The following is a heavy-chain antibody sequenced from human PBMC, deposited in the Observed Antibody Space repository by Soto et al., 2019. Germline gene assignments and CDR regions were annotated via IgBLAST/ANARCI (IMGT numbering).Heavy chain of an antibody. Sequence: GGSLRLSCSASGFIFRSHAMHWVRQAPGQGLEYLSAISREGDNSYYADSVKGRFTISRDNSKNTLYLRMTSLRTEDTGVYYCVKVIYDSGWYGFYFDYWGRGALVTVSS. V-gene: IGHV3-64D*06. CDR3: VKVIYDSGWYGFYFDY. CDR1: GFIFRSHA. J-gene: IGHJ4*02. D-gene: IGHD6-19*01. CDR2: ISREGDNS.